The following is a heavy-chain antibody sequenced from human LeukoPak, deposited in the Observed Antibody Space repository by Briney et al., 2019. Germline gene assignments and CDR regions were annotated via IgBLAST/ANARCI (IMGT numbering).Heavy chain of an antibody. CDR2: IIPIFGTA. CDR1: GGTFSSYA. Sequence: ASVTVSCTASGGTFSSYAISWVRQAPGQGLEWMGGIIPIFGTANYAQKFQGRVTITADESTSTAYMELSSLRSEDTAVYYCAITYYYDSSGYSYFDYWGQGTLVTVSS. D-gene: IGHD3-22*01. V-gene: IGHV1-69*13. J-gene: IGHJ4*02. CDR3: AITYYYDSSGYSYFDY.